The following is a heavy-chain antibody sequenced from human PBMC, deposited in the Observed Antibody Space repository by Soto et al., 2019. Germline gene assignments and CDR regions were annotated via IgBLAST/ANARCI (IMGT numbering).Heavy chain of an antibody. V-gene: IGHV5-10-1*01. CDR3: ARSRITIPSTLYDYYGMDV. CDR1: GYSFSSYW. CDR2: IDPSDSYT. Sequence: GESLKISCQSSGYSFSSYWIVWVRQMPGKGLEWMGRIDPSDSYTNYSPSFQGHVTISADKSISTAYLQWSSLKASDTAMYYCARSRITIPSTLYDYYGMDVWGQGTTVTVSS. D-gene: IGHD3-9*01. J-gene: IGHJ6*02.